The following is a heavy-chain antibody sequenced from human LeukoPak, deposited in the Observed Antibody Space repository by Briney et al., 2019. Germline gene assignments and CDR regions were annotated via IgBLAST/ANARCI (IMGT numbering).Heavy chain of an antibody. D-gene: IGHD3-3*01. CDR2: ISYDGSNK. Sequence: GRSLRLSCAASGFTFSSYAMHWVRQAPGKGLEWVAVISYDGSNKYYADSVKGRFTVSRDNSKNTLFLQMDSLRSEDTALYYCARDVFGSVDYWGRGTLVTVSS. J-gene: IGHJ4*02. CDR1: GFTFSSYA. V-gene: IGHV3-30-3*01. CDR3: ARDVFGSVDY.